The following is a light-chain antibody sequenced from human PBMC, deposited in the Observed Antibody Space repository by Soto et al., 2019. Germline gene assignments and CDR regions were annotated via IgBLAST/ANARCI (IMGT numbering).Light chain of an antibody. CDR1: SSDIGGYNY. CDR3: SSYAGGNNLL. Sequence: QSALTQPPSASGSLGQSVTISCSGASSDIGGYNYVAWYQQHPGKAPKLIIYEVNKRPSGVPDRFSGSKSGNTASLTVSGLQAEDEADYSCSSYAGGNNLLFGGGTKLTVL. J-gene: IGLJ2*01. V-gene: IGLV2-8*01. CDR2: EVN.